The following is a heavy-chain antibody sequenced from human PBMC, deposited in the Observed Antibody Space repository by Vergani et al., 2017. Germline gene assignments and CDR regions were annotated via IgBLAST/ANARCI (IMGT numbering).Heavy chain of an antibody. Sequence: EVQLLESGGDLVQPGGSLRLSCAASGFTFIMHAMSWVRQAPGKGLEWVSRINSDGSSTSYADSVKGRFTISRDNAKNTLYLQMNSLRAEDTAVYYCCRRDYWGQGTLVTVSS. CDR3: CRRDY. CDR1: GFTFIMHA. V-gene: IGHV3-74*02. CDR2: INSDGSST. J-gene: IGHJ4*02.